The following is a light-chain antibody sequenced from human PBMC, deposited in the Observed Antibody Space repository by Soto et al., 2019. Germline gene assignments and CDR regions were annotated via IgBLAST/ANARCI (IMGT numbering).Light chain of an antibody. J-gene: IGKJ4*01. V-gene: IGKV2-28*01. Sequence: DIVMTQSPLSLPVTPGEPASISCRSSQSLLHSNGYNYLDWYLQKPGQSPQLLIYLGSNRAPGVPDRLSASGSGTDFTLKISRVEAEDVGVYYCMQALQTPTFGGGTRVEMK. CDR1: QSLLHSNGYNY. CDR3: MQALQTPT. CDR2: LGS.